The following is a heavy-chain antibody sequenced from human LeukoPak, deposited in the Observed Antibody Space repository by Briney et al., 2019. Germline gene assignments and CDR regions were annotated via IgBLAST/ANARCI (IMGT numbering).Heavy chain of an antibody. CDR3: ARAAVVPAGTYYSYRDV. J-gene: IGHJ6*03. V-gene: IGHV1-69*13. CDR1: GGTFSSYA. Sequence: ASVKVSCKASGGTFSSYAISWVRQAPGQGLEWMGGIIPIFGTANYAQKFQGRVTITADESTSTAYMELSSLRSEDTAVYYCARAAVVPAGTYYSYRDVWAKGTRSPSP. CDR2: IIPIFGTA. D-gene: IGHD2-2*01.